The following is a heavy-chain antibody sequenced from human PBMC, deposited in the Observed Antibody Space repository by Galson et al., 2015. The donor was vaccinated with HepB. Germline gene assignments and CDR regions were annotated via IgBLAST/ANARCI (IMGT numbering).Heavy chain of an antibody. Sequence: SLRLSCAASGFTFDDFVLHWVRQAPGKGLEWVSLISWDAETTYYADSLEGRFTVSRDNNKNLLYLQMTSLRTEDTALYYCAKNPSRDGSGYHYDYFYYYLDVWGKGTPVTVSS. D-gene: IGHD3-22*01. V-gene: IGHV3-43*01. CDR3: AKNPSRDGSGYHYDYFYYYLDV. CDR2: ISWDAETT. CDR1: GFTFDDFV. J-gene: IGHJ6*03.